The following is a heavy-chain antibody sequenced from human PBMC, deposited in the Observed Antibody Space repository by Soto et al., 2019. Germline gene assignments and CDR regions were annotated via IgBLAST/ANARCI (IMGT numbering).Heavy chain of an antibody. CDR1: GGSMRNYF. Sequence: SETLSLTCTVSGGSMRNYFCTWIRQPPGKGLEWIGYIHYSGTTSFFPSYNPSLRSRVTISEDTSKNQFSLKLLSVTTADTAVYFCAAGEASSRNLAPYYLDFWGQGTLVTVSS. J-gene: IGHJ4*02. CDR2: IHYSGTT. V-gene: IGHV4-59*01. CDR3: AAGEASSRNLAPYYLDF. D-gene: IGHD6-13*01.